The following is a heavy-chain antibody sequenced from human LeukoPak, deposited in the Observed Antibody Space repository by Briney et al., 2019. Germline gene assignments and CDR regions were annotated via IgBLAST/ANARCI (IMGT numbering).Heavy chain of an antibody. CDR3: ARHGILVTARNWYFDL. CDR2: IYYSGTT. V-gene: IGHV4-59*08. CDR1: GGSISNYY. D-gene: IGHD2-21*02. J-gene: IGHJ2*01. Sequence: SETLSLTCTVSGGSISNYYWSWIRQPPGKGLEWIGYIYYSGTTNYNPSLKSRVTMSVDTSKNQFSLKLSSVTAADTAVYYCARHGILVTARNWYFDLWGRGTLVTVSS.